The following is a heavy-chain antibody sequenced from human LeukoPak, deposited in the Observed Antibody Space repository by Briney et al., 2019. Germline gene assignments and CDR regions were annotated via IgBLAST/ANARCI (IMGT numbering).Heavy chain of an antibody. D-gene: IGHD5-12*01. CDR1: GGSFSGYY. V-gene: IGHV4-34*01. CDR2: INHSGST. Sequence: KSSETLSLTCAVYGGSFSGYYWSWIRQPPGKGLEWIGEINHSGSTNYNPSLKSRVTISVDTSKNQFSLKLSSVTAADTAVYYCARGNIDDAFDIWGQGTMVTVSS. CDR3: ARGNIDDAFDI. J-gene: IGHJ3*02.